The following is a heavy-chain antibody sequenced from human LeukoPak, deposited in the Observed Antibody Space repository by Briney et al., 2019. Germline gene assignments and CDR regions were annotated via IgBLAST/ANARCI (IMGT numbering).Heavy chain of an antibody. D-gene: IGHD4/OR15-4a*01. Sequence: PGGSLRLSCAASGFVFSTYWMSWVRQAPGKGLEWVANIKQDGSEKYYVDSVEGRFTISRDNSKNTLYLQMNSLRAEDTAVYYCARRAGAYSHPYDYWGQGTLVTVSS. V-gene: IGHV3-7*03. CDR3: ARRAGAYSHPYDY. CDR2: IKQDGSEK. J-gene: IGHJ4*02. CDR1: GFVFSTYW.